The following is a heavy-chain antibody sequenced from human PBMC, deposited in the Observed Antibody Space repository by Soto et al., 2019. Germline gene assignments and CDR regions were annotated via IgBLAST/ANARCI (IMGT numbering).Heavy chain of an antibody. CDR3: ARVPGGSGWELTNWFDP. D-gene: IGHD6-19*01. Sequence: EVQLVESGGGLVQPGGSLRLSCAASGFTFSSYWMHWVRQAPGKGLVWVSRINSDGSSTSYADSVKGRFTISRDNAKNTLYLQMNSLRAEDTAVYYCARVPGGSGWELTNWFDPWGQGTLVTVSS. J-gene: IGHJ5*02. CDR1: GFTFSSYW. V-gene: IGHV3-74*01. CDR2: INSDGSST.